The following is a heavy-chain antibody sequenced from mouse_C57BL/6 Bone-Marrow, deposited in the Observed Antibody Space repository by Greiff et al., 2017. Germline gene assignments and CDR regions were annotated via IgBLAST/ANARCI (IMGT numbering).Heavy chain of an antibody. J-gene: IGHJ2*01. V-gene: IGHV1-69*01. CDR2: IDPSDSYT. Sequence: QVQLQQPGAELVMPGASVKLSCKASGYTFTSYWMHWVKQRPGQGLEWIGEIDPSDSYTNYNQKFKGKSTLTVDKSSSTAYMQLSSLTSEDSAVYYCARKGSHFDYWGQGTTLTVSS. CDR3: ARKGSHFDY. CDR1: GYTFTSYW.